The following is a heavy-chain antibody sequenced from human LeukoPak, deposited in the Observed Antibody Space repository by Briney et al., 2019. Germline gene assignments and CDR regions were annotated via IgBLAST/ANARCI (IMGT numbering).Heavy chain of an antibody. CDR2: IYPGDSDT. CDR3: VRGLRVVVINAAFDI. CDR1: GYSFTSYW. Sequence: GESLKISCKGSGYSFTSYWIGWVRQMPGKGLGWMGIIYPGDSDTRYSPSFQGQVTISADKSISTAYLQWSSLKASHTAMYYCVRGLRVVVINAAFDIWGQGTMVTVSS. D-gene: IGHD3-22*01. V-gene: IGHV5-51*01. J-gene: IGHJ3*02.